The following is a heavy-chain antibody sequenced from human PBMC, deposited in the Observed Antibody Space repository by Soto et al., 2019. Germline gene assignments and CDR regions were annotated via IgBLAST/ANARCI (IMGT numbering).Heavy chain of an antibody. CDR2: ISAYNGNT. J-gene: IGHJ4*02. V-gene: IGHV1-18*01. CDR3: AREPDLLPGDFDY. CDR1: GYTFTSYG. Sequence: QVQLVQSGAEVKKPGASVKVSCKASGYTFTSYGISWVRQAPGQGLEWMGWISAYNGNTNYAQKLKFKVTRTTDTSTSTAYRVMRSRRSDVTAVYYWAREPDLLPGDFDYWGKGTMVTVSS. D-gene: IGHD7-27*01.